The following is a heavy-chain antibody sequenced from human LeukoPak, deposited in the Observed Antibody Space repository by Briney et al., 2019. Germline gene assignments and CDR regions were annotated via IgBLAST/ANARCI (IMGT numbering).Heavy chain of an antibody. J-gene: IGHJ4*02. Sequence: TGGSLRLSCAASGFTFSSYSMNWVRQAPGKGLEWVSSISSSSYIYYADSVKGRFTISRDNAKNSLYLQMNSLRAEDTAVYYCARAMLLWFGELSTFDYWGQGTLVTVSS. CDR2: ISSSSYI. V-gene: IGHV3-21*01. CDR3: ARAMLLWFGELSTFDY. D-gene: IGHD3-10*01. CDR1: GFTFSSYS.